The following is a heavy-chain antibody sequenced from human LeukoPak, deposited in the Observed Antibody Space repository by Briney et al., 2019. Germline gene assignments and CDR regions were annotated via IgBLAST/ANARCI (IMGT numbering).Heavy chain of an antibody. CDR3: ARRDRWLQFDY. CDR1: GGSISSSSYY. V-gene: IGHV4-39*01. CDR2: IYYSGST. D-gene: IGHD5-24*01. J-gene: IGHJ4*02. Sequence: SETLSLACTVSGGSISSSSYYWGWIRQPPGKGLWWIGSIYYSGSTYYNPSLKSRVTISVDTSKNQFSLKLSSVTAADTAVYYCARRDRWLQFDYWGQGTLVTVSS.